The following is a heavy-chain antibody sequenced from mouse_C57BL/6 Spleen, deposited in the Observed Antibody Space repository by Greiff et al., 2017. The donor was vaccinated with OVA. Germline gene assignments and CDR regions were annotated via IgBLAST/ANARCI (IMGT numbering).Heavy chain of an antibody. CDR2: IDPSDSYT. CDR1: GYTFTSYW. CDR3: TRHGSSYCWFAY. Sequence: VQLQQPGAELVKPGASVKLSCKASGYTFTSYWMQWVKQRPGQGLEWIGEIDPSDSYTNYNPKFKGKATLTVDTSYSTAYMQLSSLTSEDSAVYYCTRHGSSYCWFAYWGQGTLVTVSA. D-gene: IGHD1-1*01. V-gene: IGHV1-50*01. J-gene: IGHJ3*01.